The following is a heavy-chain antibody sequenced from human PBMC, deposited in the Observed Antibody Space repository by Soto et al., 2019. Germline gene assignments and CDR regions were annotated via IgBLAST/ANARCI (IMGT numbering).Heavy chain of an antibody. V-gene: IGHV1-46*01. CDR3: ARDRKAPLHYDFWSGYYSGAFDI. Sequence: ASVKLSCKASGYPFTSYYMHWVRQAPGQGLEWMGIINPSGGSTSYAQKFQGRVTMTRDTSTSTVYMELSSLRSEDTAVYYCARDRKAPLHYDFWSGYYSGAFDIWGQGTMVTVSS. D-gene: IGHD3-3*01. CDR2: INPSGGST. CDR1: GYPFTSYY. J-gene: IGHJ3*02.